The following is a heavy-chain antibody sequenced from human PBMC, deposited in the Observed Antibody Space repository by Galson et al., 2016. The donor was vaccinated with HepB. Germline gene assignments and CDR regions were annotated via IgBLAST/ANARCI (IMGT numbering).Heavy chain of an antibody. V-gene: IGHV3-64D*06. CDR1: GFSFSSFA. CDR2: ISSDGGGT. J-gene: IGHJ2*01. Sequence: SLRLSCAASGFSFSSFAMHWVRQAPGKGLEYVSGISSDGGGTNYADSVKGRFTISRDNSKTTLYIQMSSRRAEDTAVYYCVTYYYNFWSGYSDWYFDLWGRGTLVIVSS. CDR3: VTYYYNFWSGYSDWYFDL. D-gene: IGHD3-3*01.